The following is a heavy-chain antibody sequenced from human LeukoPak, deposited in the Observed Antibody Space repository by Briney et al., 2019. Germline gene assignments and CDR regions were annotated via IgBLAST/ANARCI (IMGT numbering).Heavy chain of an antibody. CDR2: IYQSGNT. CDR1: GYSISSGYY. J-gene: IGHJ4*02. V-gene: IGHV4-38-2*02. D-gene: IGHD3-10*01. Sequence: SETLSLTCTVSGYSISSGYYWGWIRQPPGKGLEWIGSIYQSGNTYYNPSLKSRVTISVDASKNQFSLKVRSVTAADTAVYYCARDWGMVRGVPPFDYWGQGTLVTVSS. CDR3: ARDWGMVRGVPPFDY.